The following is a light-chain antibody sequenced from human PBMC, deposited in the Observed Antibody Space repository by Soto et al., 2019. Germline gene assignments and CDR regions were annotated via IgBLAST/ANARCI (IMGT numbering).Light chain of an antibody. CDR2: DAS. J-gene: IGKJ5*01. CDR1: QSVGNY. CDR3: QQRSNWPPIT. Sequence: EIVLSQSPATLSLSPGERATLSCRASQSVGNYLAWYQQKPGQAPRLLMYDASNRATGIPARFSGSGSGTDFTLTISSLEPEDFAVYYCQQRSNWPPITFGQGTRLEI. V-gene: IGKV3-11*01.